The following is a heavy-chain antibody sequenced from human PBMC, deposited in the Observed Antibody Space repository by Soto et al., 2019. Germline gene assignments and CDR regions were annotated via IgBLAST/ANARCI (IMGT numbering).Heavy chain of an antibody. V-gene: IGHV3-30*18. CDR1: GFTFRSYG. J-gene: IGHJ4*02. CDR2: ISYDGNNK. CDR3: AQERTRNFDY. Sequence: PGGSLRLSCAASGFTFRSYGMHWVRQAPGKGLEWVAVISYDGNNKYYADSVKGRLTISRDNSKNTVSLQMNSLRAEDTAMYYCAQERTRNFDYWGQGTPVTVSS.